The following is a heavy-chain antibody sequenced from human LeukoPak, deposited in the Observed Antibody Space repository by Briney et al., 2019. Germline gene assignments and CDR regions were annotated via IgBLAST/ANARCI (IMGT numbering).Heavy chain of an antibody. CDR1: GMTFFNAW. CDR2: IKDRGAGGTA. J-gene: IGHJ4*02. Sequence: GGSLRLSCKLSGMTFFNAWMSWVRRAPGRGLEWVGRIKDRGAGGTADYAASVEGRFSISRDDSKNSLDLQMNSLKTEDTAVYCCARAVYNSAWLGDYWGQGTLVTVSS. V-gene: IGHV3-15*01. D-gene: IGHD6-19*01. CDR3: ARAVYNSAWLGDY.